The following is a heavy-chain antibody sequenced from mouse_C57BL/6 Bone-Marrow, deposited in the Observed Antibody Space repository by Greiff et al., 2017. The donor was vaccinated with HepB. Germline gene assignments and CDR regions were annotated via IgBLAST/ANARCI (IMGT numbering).Heavy chain of an antibody. Sequence: QVQLQQPGAELVRPGTSVKLSCKASGYTFTSYWMHWVKQRPGQGLEWIGVIDPSDSYTNYNQKFKGKATLTVDTSSSTAYMQLSSLTSEDSAVYYCARRLTTVVADYWGQGTTLTVSS. V-gene: IGHV1-59*01. CDR2: IDPSDSYT. CDR1: GYTFTSYW. CDR3: ARRLTTVVADY. D-gene: IGHD1-1*01. J-gene: IGHJ2*01.